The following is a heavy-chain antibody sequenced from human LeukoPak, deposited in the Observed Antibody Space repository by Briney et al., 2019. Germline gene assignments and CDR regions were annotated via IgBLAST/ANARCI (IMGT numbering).Heavy chain of an antibody. V-gene: IGHV4-34*01. CDR3: AGRVSDIVATHLYFDY. CDR1: GGSFSGFY. J-gene: IGHJ4*02. CDR2: IDHSGST. D-gene: IGHD5-12*01. Sequence: PSETLSLTCAVYGGSFSGFYWNWIRQPPGKGLEWIGEIDHSGSTNYNPSLKSRVTISVDKSKNQFSLKLSSVTAADTAVYYCAGRVSDIVATHLYFDYWGQGTLVTVFS.